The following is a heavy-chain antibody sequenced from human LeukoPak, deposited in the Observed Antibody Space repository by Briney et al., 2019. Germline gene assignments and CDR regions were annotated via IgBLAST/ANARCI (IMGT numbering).Heavy chain of an antibody. J-gene: IGHJ6*02. D-gene: IGHD6-13*01. CDR3: ARDLSDSSSSDGMDV. CDR1: GFTFSSYS. Sequence: PGGSLRLSCAASGFTFSSYSMNWVRQAPGKGLEWVSYISSSSSTIYYADSVKGRFTISRDNAKNSLYLQMNSLRVEDTAVYYCARDLSDSSSSDGMDVWGQGATVTVSS. V-gene: IGHV3-48*01. CDR2: ISSSSSTI.